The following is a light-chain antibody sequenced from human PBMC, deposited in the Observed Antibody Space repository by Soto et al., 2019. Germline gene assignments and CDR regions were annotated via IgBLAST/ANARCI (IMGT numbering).Light chain of an antibody. J-gene: IGLJ2*01. Sequence: QSALTQPPSASGSPGQSVTISCTGTKNDIGVYDFVSWYQHHPGKAPKLMIYEVNKRPSGVPDRFSGSKSGNTASLTVSGLQPEDEADYYCSSYAGSNNLLFGGGTKVTVL. CDR3: SSYAGSNNLL. V-gene: IGLV2-8*01. CDR2: EVN. CDR1: KNDIGVYDF.